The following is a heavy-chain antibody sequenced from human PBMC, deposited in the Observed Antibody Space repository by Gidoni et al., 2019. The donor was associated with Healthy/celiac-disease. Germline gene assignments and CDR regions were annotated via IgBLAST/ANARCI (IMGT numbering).Heavy chain of an antibody. CDR3: ARGSRIAAAGLFDY. V-gene: IGHV1-3*01. J-gene: IGHJ4*02. D-gene: IGHD6-13*01. CDR1: GYTFPSYA. CDR2: INAGNGNT. Sequence: QVQLVQSGAEVKKPGASVKVSCQASGYTFPSYAMHWVRQAPGQRLEWMGWINAGNGNTKYSQKFQGRVTITSDTSSSTAYMELSSLRSEDTAVYYCARGSRIAAAGLFDYWGQGTLVTVSS.